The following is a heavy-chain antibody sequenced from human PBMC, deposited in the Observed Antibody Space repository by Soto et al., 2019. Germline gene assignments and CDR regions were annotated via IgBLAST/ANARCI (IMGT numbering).Heavy chain of an antibody. CDR3: AREMRLLYYYYGMDV. D-gene: IGHD6-25*01. J-gene: IGHJ6*02. V-gene: IGHV4-4*02. CDR2: IYHSGST. Sequence: SETLSLTCAVSGGSTSSSNWWSWVRQPPGKGLEWIGEIYHSGSTNYNPSLKSRVTISVDKSKNQFSLKLSSVTAADTAVYYCAREMRLLYYYYGMDVWGQGTTVTVSS. CDR1: GGSTSSSNW.